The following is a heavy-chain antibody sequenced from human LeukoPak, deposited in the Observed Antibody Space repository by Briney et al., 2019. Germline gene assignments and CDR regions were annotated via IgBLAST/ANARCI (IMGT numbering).Heavy chain of an antibody. V-gene: IGHV4-30-4*08. CDR3: ARRSRGSSSLWFDP. Sequence: PSETLSLTCTVSGGSISSGDYYWSWIRQPPGKGLEWIGYIYYSGSTYYNPSLKSRVTISVDTSKNQFSLKLSSVTAADTAVYYCARRSRGSSSLWFDPWGQGTLVTVSS. J-gene: IGHJ5*02. CDR1: GGSISSGDYY. CDR2: IYYSGST. D-gene: IGHD6-6*01.